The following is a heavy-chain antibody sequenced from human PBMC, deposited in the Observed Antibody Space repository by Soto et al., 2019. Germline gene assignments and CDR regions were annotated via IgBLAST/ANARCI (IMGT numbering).Heavy chain of an antibody. CDR3: TERPWADYGGILER. J-gene: IGHJ4*02. CDR2: IYSSENT. D-gene: IGHD4-17*01. CDR1: GGSVXXXXYS. Sequence: PSDTLSLTXTVSGGSVXXXXYSWGXXXQSPGKGLEWIGTIYSSENTYYNPSLLSRVTISVDTSKNEFSLRLSSVTTADTAVYCCTERPWADYGGILERWGQGTLV. V-gene: IGHV4-39*07.